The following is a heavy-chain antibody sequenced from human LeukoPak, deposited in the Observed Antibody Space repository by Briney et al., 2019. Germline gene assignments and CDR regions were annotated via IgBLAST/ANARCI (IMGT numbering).Heavy chain of an antibody. CDR3: AREERSSGWYYLDY. Sequence: GGSLRLSCAASGFSFSNYAMHWVRQAPGKGLEWVAVISYDGSQKYYADSVKGRFTISRDNSKKSLYIQMKSLRAEDTAVYYCAREERSSGWYYLDYWGQGSLVTVPS. V-gene: IGHV3-30*04. CDR2: ISYDGSQK. D-gene: IGHD6-19*01. J-gene: IGHJ4*02. CDR1: GFSFSNYA.